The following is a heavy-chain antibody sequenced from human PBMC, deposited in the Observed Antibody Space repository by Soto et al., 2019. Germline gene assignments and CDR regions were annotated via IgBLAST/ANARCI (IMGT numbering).Heavy chain of an antibody. Sequence: GSLRLSCAASGFTFSNAWMSWVRQAPGKGLEWVGRIKSKTDGGTTDYAAPVKGRFTISRDDSKNTLYLQMNSLKTEDTAVYYCTTGKSGDHFYYYYMDVWGKGTTVTVSS. CDR3: TTGKSGDHFYYYYMDV. CDR2: IKSKTDGGTT. V-gene: IGHV3-15*01. CDR1: GFTFSNAW. J-gene: IGHJ6*03. D-gene: IGHD7-27*01.